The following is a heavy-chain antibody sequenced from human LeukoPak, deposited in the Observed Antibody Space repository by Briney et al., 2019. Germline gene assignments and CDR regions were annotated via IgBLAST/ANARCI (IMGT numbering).Heavy chain of an antibody. CDR2: INHSGST. J-gene: IGHJ5*02. CDR1: GGSFGGYY. V-gene: IGHV4-34*01. CDR3: AREGRGYGGKKGWFDP. D-gene: IGHD4-23*01. Sequence: SETLSLTCAVYGGSFGGYYWSWIRQPPGKGLEWIGEINHSGSTNYNPSLKSRVTISVDTSKNQFSLKLSSVTAADTAVYYCAREGRGYGGKKGWFDPWGQGTLVTVSS.